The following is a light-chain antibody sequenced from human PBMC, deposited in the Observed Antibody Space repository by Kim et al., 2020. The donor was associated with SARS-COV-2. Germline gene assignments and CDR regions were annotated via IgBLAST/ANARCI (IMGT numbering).Light chain of an antibody. V-gene: IGKV3-20*01. CDR3: HQYAYSPLT. J-gene: IGKJ4*01. Sequence: SPGEGATLSCRASHSVGNNYLAWYQHIPGQAPRLLIYNAASRATGIPDRFRGSGSGTDSTLTINRLEPDDFAVYYCHQYAYSPLTFGGGTKVDIK. CDR1: HSVGNNY. CDR2: NAA.